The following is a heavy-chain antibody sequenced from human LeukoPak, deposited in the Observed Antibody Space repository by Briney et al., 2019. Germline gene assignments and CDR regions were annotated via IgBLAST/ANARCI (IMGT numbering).Heavy chain of an antibody. CDR2: ISAYNGNT. CDR1: GYTFTSYG. CDR3: ARVPVDTAMVTVDY. Sequence: ASVKVSCKASGYTFTSYGISWVRQAPGQGLEWMGWISAYNGNTNYAQKLQGRVTMTTDTSTSTAYMELRSLRSDDTAVYFCARVPVDTAMVTVDYWGQGTLVTVSS. D-gene: IGHD5-18*01. J-gene: IGHJ4*02. V-gene: IGHV1-18*01.